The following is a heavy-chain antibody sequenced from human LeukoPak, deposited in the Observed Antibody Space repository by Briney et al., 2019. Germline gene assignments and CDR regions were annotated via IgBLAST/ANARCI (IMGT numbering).Heavy chain of an antibody. CDR2: ISPNSGGT. V-gene: IGHV1-2*02. J-gene: IGHJ2*01. D-gene: IGHD4-23*01. CDR3: ASHPRGSGNNWYFDL. Sequence: ASVKVSCKPCGDTFSAYYIHSVGQAPGQGLEWMGWISPNSGGTDYAQKFQGRVTMTRDTSISTAYVELSSLTSDDTAVYYCASHPRGSGNNWYFDLWGRGTLVTVSS. CDR1: GDTFSAYY.